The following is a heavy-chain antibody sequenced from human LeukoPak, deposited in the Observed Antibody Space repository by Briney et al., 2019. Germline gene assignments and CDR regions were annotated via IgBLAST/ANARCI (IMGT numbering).Heavy chain of an antibody. D-gene: IGHD2-21*01. Sequence: ASVKVSCKASGYTFTGHYMHWVRQAPGQGLEWMGWINSNSGATNYAQKFQGRVTMTRDTSISTAYMELTSLKSADTAVYYCARNTVIGAFDIWGQGTMVTVPS. V-gene: IGHV1-2*02. CDR3: ARNTVIGAFDI. CDR2: INSNSGAT. CDR1: GYTFTGHY. J-gene: IGHJ3*02.